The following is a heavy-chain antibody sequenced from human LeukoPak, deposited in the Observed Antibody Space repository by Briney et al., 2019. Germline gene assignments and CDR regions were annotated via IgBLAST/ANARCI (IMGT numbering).Heavy chain of an antibody. Sequence: PGGSLRLSCAASGFTFSGYSMNWVRQAPGKGLEWVSYISSSSSSIYYADSVKGRFTISRDNAKNSLYLQMNSLRVEDTAVYYCARDPEDYWGQGTLVTVSS. CDR2: ISSSSSSI. CDR1: GFTFSGYS. CDR3: ARDPEDY. D-gene: IGHD1-14*01. J-gene: IGHJ4*02. V-gene: IGHV3-48*01.